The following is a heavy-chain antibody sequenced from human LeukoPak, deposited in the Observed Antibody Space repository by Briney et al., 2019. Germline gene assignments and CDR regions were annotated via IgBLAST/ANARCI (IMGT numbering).Heavy chain of an antibody. Sequence: PGGSLRLSCAASGFTFINYGMHWVRQAPGKGLEWVAFIRSDGSNKYYADSVKGRSTISRDNSKNTLYLQMNSLRAEDTAVYYCARDRPSPYYYDSSGYQGGAAFDIWGQGTMVTVSS. CDR1: GFTFINYG. V-gene: IGHV3-30*02. D-gene: IGHD3-22*01. CDR2: IRSDGSNK. J-gene: IGHJ3*02. CDR3: ARDRPSPYYYDSSGYQGGAAFDI.